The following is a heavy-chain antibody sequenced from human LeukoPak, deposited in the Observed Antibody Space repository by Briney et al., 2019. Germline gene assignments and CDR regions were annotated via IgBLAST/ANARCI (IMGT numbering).Heavy chain of an antibody. CDR2: ISSSSSYI. J-gene: IGHJ3*02. CDR3: ARDGPEGSYTYDAFDI. D-gene: IGHD3-10*01. CDR1: GFTFSSYS. Sequence: PGGSLRLSCAASGFTFSSYSMNWVRQAPGKGLEWVSSISSSSSYIYYADSVKGRFTISRDNAKNSLYLQMNSLRAEDTAVYYCARDGPEGSYTYDAFDIWGLGTMVTVSS. V-gene: IGHV3-21*01.